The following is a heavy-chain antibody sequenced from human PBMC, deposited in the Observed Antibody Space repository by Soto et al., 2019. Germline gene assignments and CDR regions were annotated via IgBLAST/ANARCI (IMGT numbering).Heavy chain of an antibody. CDR2: IYSGGTI. CDR3: HGYGY. D-gene: IGHD5-12*01. Sequence: EVPVAESGGGLVQPGGSLRLSCAVSGFTVTINYMSWVRQAPGKGLEWVSVIYSGGTIYYADSVKGRFTISRDTSKNTLYLQMNSLRGDDTAVYYCHGYGYWGQGTLVTVSS. CDR1: GFTVTINY. V-gene: IGHV3-53*01. J-gene: IGHJ4*02.